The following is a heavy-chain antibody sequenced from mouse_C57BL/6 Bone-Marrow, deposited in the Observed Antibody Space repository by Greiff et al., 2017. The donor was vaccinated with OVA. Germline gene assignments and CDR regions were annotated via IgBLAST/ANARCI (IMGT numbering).Heavy chain of an antibody. CDR2: IYPGNGDT. V-gene: IGHV1-80*01. J-gene: IGHJ3*01. CDR3: ARGAY. Sequence: QVQMKQSGAELVKPGASVKISCKASGYAFSSYWMDGGKQRNGKTPEWIGQIYPGNGDTNYNGKFKGKATLTADKSSSTAYMQLSRLTSEDSAVYFCARGAYWGRGTLVTVSA. CDR1: GYAFSSYW.